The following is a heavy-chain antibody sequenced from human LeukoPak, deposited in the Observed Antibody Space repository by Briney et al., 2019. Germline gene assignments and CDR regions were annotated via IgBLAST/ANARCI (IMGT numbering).Heavy chain of an antibody. CDR1: GGSLSSYY. J-gene: IGHJ5*02. CDR3: AGEISDIMTGYKFDP. Sequence: SETLSLTCTVPGGSLSSYYSSWIRQTPGEGLEWIWYIYYSGIANYNPSPKSRATISVHASKNRFTLNRSSVAAEDTAGLYFAGEISDIMTGYKFDPWGQGTLVTVSS. V-gene: IGHV4-59*01. D-gene: IGHD3-9*01. CDR2: IYYSGIA.